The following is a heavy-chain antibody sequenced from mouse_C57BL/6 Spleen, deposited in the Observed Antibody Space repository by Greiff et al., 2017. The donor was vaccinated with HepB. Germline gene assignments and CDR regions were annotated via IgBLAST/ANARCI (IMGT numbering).Heavy chain of an antibody. J-gene: IGHJ2*01. CDR3: TTSTGNDFDY. V-gene: IGHV14-4*01. Sequence: VQLQQSGAELVRPGASVKLSCTASGFNIKDDYMHWVKQRPEQGLEWIGWIDPENGDTEYASKFQGKATITADTSSNTAYLQLSSLTSEDTAGYYCTTSTGNDFDYWGQGTTLTVSS. D-gene: IGHD4-1*02. CDR1: GFNIKDDY. CDR2: IDPENGDT.